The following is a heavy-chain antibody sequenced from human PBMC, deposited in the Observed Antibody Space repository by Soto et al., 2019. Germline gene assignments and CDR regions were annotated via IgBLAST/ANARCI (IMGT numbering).Heavy chain of an antibody. V-gene: IGHV4-30-2*01. CDR3: ARGSYWFDS. CDR2: IYHSGST. Sequence: PSETLSLTCAVSGGSISSGGYSWIWIRQPPGKGVEWIGYIYHSGSTYYNPSLKSRVTISVDTSKNQFSLKLSSVTAADTAVYYCARGSYWFDSWGQGTLVTVSS. D-gene: IGHD6-13*01. CDR1: GGSISSGGYS. J-gene: IGHJ5*01.